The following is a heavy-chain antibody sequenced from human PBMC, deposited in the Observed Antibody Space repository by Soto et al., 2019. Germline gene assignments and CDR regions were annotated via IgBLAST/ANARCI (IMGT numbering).Heavy chain of an antibody. V-gene: IGHV3-21*01. D-gene: IGHD3-3*01. J-gene: IGHJ6*02. CDR1: GFTFSSYS. Sequence: GWSLRLSCAASGFTFSSYSMNWVRQAPGKGLEWVSSISSSSSYIYYADSVKGRFTISRDNAKNSLYLQMNSLRAEDTAVYYCASGVDYDFWSGYIKDYYGMDVWGQGTTVTVSS. CDR3: ASGVDYDFWSGYIKDYYGMDV. CDR2: ISSSSSYI.